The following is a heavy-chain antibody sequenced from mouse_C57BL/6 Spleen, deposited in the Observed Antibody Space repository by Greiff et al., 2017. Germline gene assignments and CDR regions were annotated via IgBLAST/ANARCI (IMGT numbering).Heavy chain of an antibody. CDR3: AKPRLRRYAMDY. J-gene: IGHJ4*01. D-gene: IGHD2-4*01. Sequence: QVQLKQSGPGLVQPSQSLSITCTVSGFSLTSYGVHWVRQPPGKGLEWLGVIWSGGSTDYNAAFISRLSISKDNSTSQVFFKMNSLQADDTAIYYCAKPRLRRYAMDYWGQGTSVTVSS. V-gene: IGHV2-4*01. CDR1: GFSLTSYG. CDR2: IWSGGST.